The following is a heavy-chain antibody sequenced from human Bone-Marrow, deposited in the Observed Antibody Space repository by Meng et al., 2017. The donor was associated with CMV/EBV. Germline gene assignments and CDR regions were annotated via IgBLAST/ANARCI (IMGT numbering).Heavy chain of an antibody. J-gene: IGHJ4*02. CDR1: GYTFPSYD. D-gene: IGHD1-14*01. Sequence: SANASGYTFPSYDLHWVRQATGQGLERMGWMNPNSGNTGYAQKFQGRVTMTRNTSISTAYMELSSLRSEDTAVYYCARGRSRSYLAYWGQGTLVTVSS. CDR3: ARGRSRSYLAY. CDR2: MNPNSGNT. V-gene: IGHV1-8*01.